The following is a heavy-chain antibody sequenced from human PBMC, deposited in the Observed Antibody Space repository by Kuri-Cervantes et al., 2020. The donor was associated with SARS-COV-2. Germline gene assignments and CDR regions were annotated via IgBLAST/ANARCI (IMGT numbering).Heavy chain of an antibody. V-gene: IGHV4-59*12. CDR1: GGSISSYY. Sequence: SETLSLTCTVSGGSISSYYWSWIRQPPGKGLEWIWYIYYSGSTNYNPSLKSRVTMSVDTSKNQFSLKLSSVTAADTAVYYCARSPLGRYNWNDDSHDYWGQGTLVTVSS. CDR3: ARSPLGRYNWNDDSHDY. J-gene: IGHJ4*02. D-gene: IGHD1-1*01. CDR2: IYYSGST.